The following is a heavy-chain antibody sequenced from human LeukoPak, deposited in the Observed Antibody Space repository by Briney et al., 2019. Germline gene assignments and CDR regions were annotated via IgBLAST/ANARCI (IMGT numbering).Heavy chain of an antibody. J-gene: IGHJ4*02. Sequence: ASVKVSCKASGYTFTSYGISWVRQAPGQGLEWMGWISAYNGNTNYAQNLQGRVTMTTDTSTSTAYMELSRLRSDDTAVYYCARDEYYDFWSGYYTGSYWGQGTLVTVSS. V-gene: IGHV1-18*01. CDR2: ISAYNGNT. CDR1: GYTFTSYG. D-gene: IGHD3-3*01. CDR3: ARDEYYDFWSGYYTGSY.